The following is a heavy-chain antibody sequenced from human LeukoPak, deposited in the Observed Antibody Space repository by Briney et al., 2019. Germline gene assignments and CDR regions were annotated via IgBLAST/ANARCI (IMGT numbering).Heavy chain of an antibody. J-gene: IGHJ1*01. Sequence: SSETLSLTCTVSGGSISNGGYYWSWIRQHPGKGLEWIGYIYYSGSTYYNPSLKSRVTISVDTSKNQFSLKLSSVTAADTAVYYCARDLGGKEGSEYFQHWGRGTLVTVSS. CDR3: ARDLGGKEGSEYFQH. D-gene: IGHD2-15*01. CDR2: IYYSGST. V-gene: IGHV4-31*03. CDR1: GGSISNGGYY.